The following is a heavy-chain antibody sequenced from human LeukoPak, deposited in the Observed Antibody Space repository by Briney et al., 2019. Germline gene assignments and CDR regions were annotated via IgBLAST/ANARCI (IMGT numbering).Heavy chain of an antibody. CDR2: IIPIFGTA. Sequence: ASVKVSCKASGGTFSSYAISWVRQAPGQGLEWMGGIIPIFGTANYAQKFQGRVTITTDESTSTAYMELSSLRSEDTAVYYCARGGAGYCSSTSCHTYFDYWGQGTLVTVSS. CDR3: ARGGAGYCSSTSCHTYFDY. J-gene: IGHJ4*02. D-gene: IGHD2-2*02. V-gene: IGHV1-69*05. CDR1: GGTFSSYA.